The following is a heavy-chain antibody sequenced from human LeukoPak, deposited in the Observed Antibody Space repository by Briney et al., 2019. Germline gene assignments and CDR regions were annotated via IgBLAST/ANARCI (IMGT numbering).Heavy chain of an antibody. CDR1: GFTFSSYG. CDR2: ISYDGSNK. J-gene: IGHJ4*02. D-gene: IGHD4-11*01. Sequence: GGSLRLSCAASGFTFSSYGMHWVRQAPGKGLEWVAVISYDGSNKYYADSVKGRFTISRDNSKNTLYLQMNSLRAEDTAVYYCASGGDFMTTGNSDYWGQGTLVTVSS. CDR3: ASGGDFMTTGNSDY. V-gene: IGHV3-30*03.